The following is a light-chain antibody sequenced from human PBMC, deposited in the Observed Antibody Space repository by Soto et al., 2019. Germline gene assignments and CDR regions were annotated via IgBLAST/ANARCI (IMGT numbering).Light chain of an antibody. J-gene: IGLJ1*01. Sequence: QSVLTQPPSVSAAPGQKVTISCSGNSSNIGNNYVSWYQQLPGTAPKLLIYDDNKRPSGIPDRFSGSKSDTSATLGITGLQTGDEADYYCGTWDSTLSAFYVFGTGTKVTVL. CDR2: DDN. V-gene: IGLV1-51*01. CDR1: SSNIGNNY. CDR3: GTWDSTLSAFYV.